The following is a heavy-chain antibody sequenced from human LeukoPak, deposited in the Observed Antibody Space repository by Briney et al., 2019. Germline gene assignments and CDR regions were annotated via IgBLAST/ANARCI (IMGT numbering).Heavy chain of an antibody. CDR3: ARPLQGIVGATGFDY. J-gene: IGHJ4*02. CDR1: EYGFATYW. CDR2: IYPSDSDT. Sequence: GESLKISCQGSEYGFATYWIAWLRQMPGKGLEWMGIIYPSDSDTRYSPSFQGQVTISADKSIKTAYLQWSSLKASDTAMYYCARPLQGIVGATGFDYWGQGTLVTVSS. D-gene: IGHD1-26*01. V-gene: IGHV5-51*01.